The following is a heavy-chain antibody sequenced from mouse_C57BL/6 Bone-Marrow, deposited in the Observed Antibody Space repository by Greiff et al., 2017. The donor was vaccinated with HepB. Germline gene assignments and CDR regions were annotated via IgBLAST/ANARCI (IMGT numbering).Heavy chain of an antibody. J-gene: IGHJ1*03. Sequence: EVQLVESGGGLVKPGGSLKPSCAASGFPFSSYPMSWVRQTPEKRLEWVATISGGGGNTYYPDSVKGRFTISRDNAKNTLYLQMSSLRSEDTALYYCAREGVIWGYFDVWGTGTTVTVSS. CDR3: AREGVIWGYFDV. CDR1: GFPFSSYP. V-gene: IGHV5-9*01. CDR2: ISGGGGNT. D-gene: IGHD2-12*01.